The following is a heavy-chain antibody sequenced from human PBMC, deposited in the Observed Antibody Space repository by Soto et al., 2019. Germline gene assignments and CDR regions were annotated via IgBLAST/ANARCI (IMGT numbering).Heavy chain of an antibody. V-gene: IGHV1-8*01. CDR3: AREISGSYRFDY. Sequence: QVQLVQSGAEVKKPGASVKVSCKASGYTFTSYDINWVRQATGQGLEWMGWMNPNSGTTDYAQKFQGRVTMTRNTSITTAYMELSSLRSEDTAVYYCAREISGSYRFDYWGQGTLVTVSS. CDR2: MNPNSGTT. CDR1: GYTFTSYD. D-gene: IGHD1-26*01. J-gene: IGHJ4*02.